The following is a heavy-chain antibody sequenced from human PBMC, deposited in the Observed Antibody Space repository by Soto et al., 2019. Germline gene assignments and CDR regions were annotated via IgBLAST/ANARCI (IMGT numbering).Heavy chain of an antibody. CDR3: AADIPPPQGPSYPIDY. D-gene: IGHD1-26*01. CDR1: GFTFSSAW. J-gene: IGHJ4*02. Sequence: EVQLVESGGDLVTPGGSLRLSCATSGFTFSSAWMSWVGQAPGEGLEWVGSIKSKADGETIEYAAPVKGRFTISRDDSKATVFLQMNSRKAEDTAIYYCAADIPPPQGPSYPIDYWGQGTLVTVSS. V-gene: IGHV3-15*01. CDR2: IKSKADGETI.